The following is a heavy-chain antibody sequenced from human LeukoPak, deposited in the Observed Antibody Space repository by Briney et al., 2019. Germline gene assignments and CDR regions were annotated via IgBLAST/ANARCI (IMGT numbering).Heavy chain of an antibody. J-gene: IGHJ4*02. Sequence: QAGGSLRLSCAASGFIFTKYDMHWVRHVTGRGLEWVSGIDRDGVTYYSDSVKGRSTMSRENGENSVYLQLNSLRAGDTAVYFCARENLEYGDYAIDYWGQGILVTVSS. CDR1: GFIFTKYD. D-gene: IGHD4-17*01. CDR2: IDRDGVT. V-gene: IGHV3-13*01. CDR3: ARENLEYGDYAIDY.